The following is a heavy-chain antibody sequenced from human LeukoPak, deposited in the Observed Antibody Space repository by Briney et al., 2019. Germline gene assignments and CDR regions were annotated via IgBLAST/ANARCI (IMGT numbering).Heavy chain of an antibody. J-gene: IGHJ4*02. CDR1: GGSISSYY. Sequence: SETLSLTCTVSGGSISSYYWSWIRQPPGKGLEWIGYIYYSGSTNYNPSLKSRLTISVDTSKNQFSLKLSSVTAADTAVYYCARVSGSYSFDYWGQGTLVTVSS. CDR2: IYYSGST. CDR3: ARVSGSYSFDY. D-gene: IGHD1-26*01. V-gene: IGHV4-59*01.